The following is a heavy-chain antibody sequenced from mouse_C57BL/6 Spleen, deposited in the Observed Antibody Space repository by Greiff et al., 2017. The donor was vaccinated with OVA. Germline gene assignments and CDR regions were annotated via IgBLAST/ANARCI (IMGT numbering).Heavy chain of an antibody. Sequence: LVESGAELAKPGASVKLSCKASGYTFTSYWMHWVKQRPGQGLEWIGYINPSSGYTKYNQKFKDKATLTADKSSSTAYMQLSSLTYEDSAVYYCARTDYGNLWAMDYWGQGTSVTVSS. D-gene: IGHD2-1*01. CDR2: INPSSGYT. V-gene: IGHV1-7*01. J-gene: IGHJ4*01. CDR1: GYTFTSYW. CDR3: ARTDYGNLWAMDY.